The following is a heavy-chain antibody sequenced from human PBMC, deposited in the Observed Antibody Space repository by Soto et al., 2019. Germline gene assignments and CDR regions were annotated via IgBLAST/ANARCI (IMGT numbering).Heavy chain of an antibody. CDR2: IDGSGTTK. Sequence: EVQLLESGGGLVQPGGSLRLSCGVSGFTFNDFEMNWVRQAPGKGLEWLAYIDGSGTTKKYADSVRGRFTISRDNLNNSLFLQMTIQSAAATAIYYCARGFGRFNYWGQGTLVSVSS. CDR3: ARGFGRFNY. D-gene: IGHD3-10*01. CDR1: GFTFNDFE. V-gene: IGHV3-48*03. J-gene: IGHJ4*02.